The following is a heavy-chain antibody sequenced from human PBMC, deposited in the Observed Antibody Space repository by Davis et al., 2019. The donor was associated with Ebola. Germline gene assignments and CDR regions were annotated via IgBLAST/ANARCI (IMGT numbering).Heavy chain of an antibody. J-gene: IGHJ6*03. Sequence: PSETLSLTCTVSGGSISSGDYYWSWIRQPPGKGLEWIGYIYYSGSTYYNPSLKSRVTISVDTSKNQFSLKLSSVTAADTAVYYCARYDSSGSPSEGYYYYMDVWGKGTTVTVSS. CDR2: IYYSGST. D-gene: IGHD3-22*01. V-gene: IGHV4-30-4*01. CDR1: GGSISSGDYY. CDR3: ARYDSSGSPSEGYYYYMDV.